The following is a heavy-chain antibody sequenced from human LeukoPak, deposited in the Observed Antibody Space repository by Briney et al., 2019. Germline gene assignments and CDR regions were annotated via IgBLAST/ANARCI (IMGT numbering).Heavy chain of an antibody. CDR1: GYTFTSYY. J-gene: IGHJ4*02. Sequence: ASVKVSCKASGYTFTSYYMHWVRQAPGQGLEWMGIINPSGGSTSYAQKFQGRVTMTRDTSISTAYMELSRLRSDDTAVYCCARGGLKLELLPAQARKSYYFDYWGQGTLVTVSS. CDR2: INPSGGST. D-gene: IGHD1-26*01. V-gene: IGHV1-46*01. CDR3: ARGGLKLELLPAQARKSYYFDY.